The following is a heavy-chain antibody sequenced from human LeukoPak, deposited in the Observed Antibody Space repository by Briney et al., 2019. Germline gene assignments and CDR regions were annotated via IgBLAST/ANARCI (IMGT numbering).Heavy chain of an antibody. V-gene: IGHV1-69*04. CDR2: IIPILGIA. J-gene: IGHJ4*02. Sequence: SMKVSCKASGGTFSSYTISWVRQAPGQGLEWMGRIIPILGIANYAQKFQGRVTITADKSTSTAYMELSSLRSEDTAVYYCAREYCSSTSCSYYFDYWGQGTLVTVSS. CDR3: AREYCSSTSCSYYFDY. D-gene: IGHD2-2*01. CDR1: GGTFSSYT.